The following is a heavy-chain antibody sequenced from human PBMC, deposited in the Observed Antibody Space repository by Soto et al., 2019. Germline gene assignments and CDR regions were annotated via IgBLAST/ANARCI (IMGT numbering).Heavy chain of an antibody. Sequence: QVQLQESGPGLVKPSETLSLTCTVSGGSISSWYWSWIRQPPGKGLEWIGYIYYSGRTNYNPSLRSRATRSVATSKIHFRLKLSSVTAADTAVYYCARRYGASFDFWGQGTLVTVSS. J-gene: IGHJ4*02. CDR2: IYYSGRT. CDR3: ARRYGASFDF. V-gene: IGHV4-59*08. CDR1: GGSISSWY. D-gene: IGHD1-26*01.